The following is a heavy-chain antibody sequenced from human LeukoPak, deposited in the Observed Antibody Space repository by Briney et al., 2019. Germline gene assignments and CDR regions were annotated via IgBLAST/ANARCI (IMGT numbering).Heavy chain of an antibody. V-gene: IGHV4-4*02. Sequence: PSETLSLTCAVSGGSISSSYWWSWFRQPPGKRLEWIGEIYHSGSTNYNPSLKSRVTISVDKSKNQFSLNLTSVTAADTAVYFCARHRDYYDTWGHGTLVTVSS. J-gene: IGHJ4*01. CDR2: IYHSGST. D-gene: IGHD3-22*01. CDR3: ARHRDYYDT. CDR1: GGSISSSYW.